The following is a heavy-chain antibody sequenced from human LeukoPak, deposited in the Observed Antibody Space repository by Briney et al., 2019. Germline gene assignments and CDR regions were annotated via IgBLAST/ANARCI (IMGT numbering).Heavy chain of an antibody. CDR3: LLANYYDSSGGGSY. Sequence: GGSLRLSCAASGFTFSDYYMSWIRQAPGKGLEWVSYISSSSSTIYYADSVKGRFTISRDNAKNPLYLQMNSLRAEDTAVYYCLLANYYDSSGGGSYWGQGTLVTVSS. J-gene: IGHJ4*02. D-gene: IGHD3-22*01. V-gene: IGHV3-11*04. CDR1: GFTFSDYY. CDR2: ISSSSSTI.